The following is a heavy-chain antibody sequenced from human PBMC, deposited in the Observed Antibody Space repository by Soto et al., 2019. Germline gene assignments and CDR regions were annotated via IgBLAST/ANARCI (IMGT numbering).Heavy chain of an antibody. Sequence: PSETLSLTCTVSGGSISSYYWSWIRQPPGKGLEWIGYIYYSGSTNYNPSLKSRVTISVDTSKNQFSLKLSSVTAADTAVYYCARVKGELLENYYYYYGMDVWGQGTTVTVSS. CDR2: IYYSGST. D-gene: IGHD3-10*01. CDR1: GGSISSYY. CDR3: ARVKGELLENYYYYYGMDV. J-gene: IGHJ6*02. V-gene: IGHV4-59*01.